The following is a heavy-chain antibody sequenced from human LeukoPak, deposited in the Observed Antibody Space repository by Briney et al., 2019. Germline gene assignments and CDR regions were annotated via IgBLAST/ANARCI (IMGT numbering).Heavy chain of an antibody. CDR1: GFTFSSYG. CDR2: ISYDGSNK. D-gene: IGHD4-17*01. V-gene: IGHV3-30*18. J-gene: IGHJ4*02. CDR3: AKSGGATTTLGY. Sequence: PGGSLRLSCAASGFTFSSYGMHWVRQAPGKGLEWVAVISYDGSNKYYADSVKGRFTISRDNSKNTLYLQMNSLRAEDTAVYYCAKSGGATTTLGYWGQGTLVTVSS.